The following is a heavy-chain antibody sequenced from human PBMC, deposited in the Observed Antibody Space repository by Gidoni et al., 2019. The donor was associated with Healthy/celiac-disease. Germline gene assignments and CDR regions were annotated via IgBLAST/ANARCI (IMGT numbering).Heavy chain of an antibody. CDR2: INPSGGST. V-gene: IGHV1-46*01. Sequence: QVQLVQSGAEVKKPGASVTVSCKASGYTFTSYYMHWVRQAPGQGLEWMGIINPSGGSTSYAQKFQGRVTMTRDTSTSTVYMELSSLRSEDTAVYYCAGGIVDVYGMDVWGQGTTVTVSS. CDR1: GYTFTSYY. D-gene: IGHD1-26*01. CDR3: AGGIVDVYGMDV. J-gene: IGHJ6*02.